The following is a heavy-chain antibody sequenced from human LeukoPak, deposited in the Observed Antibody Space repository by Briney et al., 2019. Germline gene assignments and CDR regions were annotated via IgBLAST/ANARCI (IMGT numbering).Heavy chain of an antibody. Sequence: SVKVSCKASGGTFSSYAISWVRQAPGQGLEWMGRIIPILGIANYAQKFQGRVTITADKSTSTAYMELRSLRSDDTAVYYCARAIANLDAFDIWGQGTMVTVSS. D-gene: IGHD4/OR15-4a*01. CDR2: IIPILGIA. CDR3: ARAIANLDAFDI. CDR1: GGTFSSYA. J-gene: IGHJ3*02. V-gene: IGHV1-69*04.